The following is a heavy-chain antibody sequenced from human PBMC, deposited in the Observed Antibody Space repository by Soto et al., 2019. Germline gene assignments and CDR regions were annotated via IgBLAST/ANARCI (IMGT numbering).Heavy chain of an antibody. CDR2: IVVGSGNT. D-gene: IGHD3-22*01. J-gene: IGHJ4*02. V-gene: IGHV1-58*01. Sequence: SVKVSCKASGFTFTSSAVQWVRQARGQRLEWIGWIVVGSGNTNYAQKFQERVTITRDMSTSTAYMELSSLRSEDTAVYYCAAQRYYYDSSGYYPLDYWGQGTLVTVAS. CDR1: GFTFTSSA. CDR3: AAQRYYYDSSGYYPLDY.